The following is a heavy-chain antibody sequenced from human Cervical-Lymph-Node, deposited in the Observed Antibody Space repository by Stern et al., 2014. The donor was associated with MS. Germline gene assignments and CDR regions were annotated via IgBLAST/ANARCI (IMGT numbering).Heavy chain of an antibody. J-gene: IGHJ3*01. V-gene: IGHV4-30-4*01. CDR3: ARDGCGAGRFDF. Sequence: QVQLQESGPGLVKPSQTLSLTCTASGASISSGSYYWGWIPQAPENGLVWIGNIYYSVSSYYKPFLQRRATISLDTSRNQLFLNLNSVTAADAAVYCCARDGCGAGRFDFWGQGTMVTVSP. CDR2: IYYSVSS. CDR1: GASISSGSYY. D-gene: IGHD6-19*01.